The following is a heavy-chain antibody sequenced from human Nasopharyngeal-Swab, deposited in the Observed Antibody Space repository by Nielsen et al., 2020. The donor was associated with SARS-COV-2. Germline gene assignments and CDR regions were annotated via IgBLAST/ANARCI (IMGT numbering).Heavy chain of an antibody. J-gene: IGHJ4*02. CDR2: ISSTTYTT. Sequence: GGSLRLSCAASGFTFSSYSMNWIRQAPGKGLEWISYISSTTYTTYYADSVKGRFTISRDNSKNTLYLQMNSLRAEDTAVYYCARGVGVDDFWSGRFDYWGQGTLVTVSS. V-gene: IGHV3-48*01. CDR1: GFTFSSYS. D-gene: IGHD3-3*01. CDR3: ARGVGVDDFWSGRFDY.